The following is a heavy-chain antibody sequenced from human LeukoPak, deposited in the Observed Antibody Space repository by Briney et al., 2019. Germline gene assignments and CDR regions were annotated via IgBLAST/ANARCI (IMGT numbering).Heavy chain of an antibody. CDR2: INEDGSGK. V-gene: IGHV3-7*01. J-gene: IGHJ6*04. Sequence: PGGSLRLSCVSSGFTFSNYWMKWVRQPQGKGLEWVASINEDGSGKFSVGSVKDRITISRDNTRNSLDLQINSLTVEDTAIYYCARDDGDVWGTGTTVTVSS. CDR1: GFTFSNYW. CDR3: ARDDGDV.